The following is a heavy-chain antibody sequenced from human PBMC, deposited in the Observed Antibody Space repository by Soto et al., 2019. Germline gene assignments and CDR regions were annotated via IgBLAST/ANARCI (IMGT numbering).Heavy chain of an antibody. V-gene: IGHV5-10-1*01. CDR1: GYSFTSYW. Sequence: GESLKISCKGSGYSFTSYWISWVRQMPGKGLEWMGRIDPSDSYTNYSPSFQGHVTISADKSISTAYLQWSSLKASDTAMYYCARQLPDAYKWNYYYGMDVWSQGTTVTVSS. D-gene: IGHD1-20*01. J-gene: IGHJ6*02. CDR2: IDPSDSYT. CDR3: ARQLPDAYKWNYYYGMDV.